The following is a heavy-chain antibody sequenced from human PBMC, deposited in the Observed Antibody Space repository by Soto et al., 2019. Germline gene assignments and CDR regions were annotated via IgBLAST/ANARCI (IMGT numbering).Heavy chain of an antibody. CDR1: GGSFSGYY. CDR2: INHSGSA. J-gene: IGHJ4*02. V-gene: IGHV4-34*01. D-gene: IGHD6-25*01. CDR3: ARRCSNSSGLDYFDY. Sequence: SETLSLTCAVYGGSFSGYYWSWIRQSPGERLEWIGEINHSGSANYNPSLKSRVTLSVDTSKNQFSLKLSSMTAADASIYYCARRCSNSSGLDYFDYWGQGILVTVSS.